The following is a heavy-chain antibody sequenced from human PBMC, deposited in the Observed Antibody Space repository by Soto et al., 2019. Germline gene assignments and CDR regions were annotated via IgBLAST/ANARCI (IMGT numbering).Heavy chain of an antibody. CDR3: VRGGRYSSSPGLDY. CDR2: IFHTGSV. V-gene: IGHV4-4*02. D-gene: IGHD6-6*01. J-gene: IGHJ4*02. CDR1: GGSVSSSNW. Sequence: QVQLQESGPGLVKPSGTLSLTCVVFGGSVSSSNWWSRVRQSPEKGLEWIGEIFHTGSVNYNPSLKSRVSISVDKSKNQLSLRVTSVDVADTAVYYCVRGGRYSSSPGLDYWGQGILVTVSS.